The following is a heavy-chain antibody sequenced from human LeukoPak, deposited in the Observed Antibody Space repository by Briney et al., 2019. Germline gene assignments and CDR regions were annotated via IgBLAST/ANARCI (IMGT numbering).Heavy chain of an antibody. V-gene: IGHV1-18*01. CDR1: GYTFISYG. CDR2: ISSYNGNT. Sequence: GASVKVSCKTSGYTFISYGISWVRQAPGQGLEWMGWISSYNGNTKYAQKLQGRATMTTDTSTSTAYMELRSLRSDDTAVYYCARVAGYCSGGSCRTYYYYGMDVWGQGTAVTVSS. J-gene: IGHJ6*02. CDR3: ARVAGYCSGGSCRTYYYYGMDV. D-gene: IGHD2-15*01.